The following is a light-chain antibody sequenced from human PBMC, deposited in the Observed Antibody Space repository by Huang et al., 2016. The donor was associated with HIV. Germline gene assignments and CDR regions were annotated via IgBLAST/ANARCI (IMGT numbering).Light chain of an antibody. CDR3: QQSYNTPLLT. J-gene: IGKJ4*01. V-gene: IGKV1-39*01. CDR2: AAS. Sequence: DIQMTQSPSSLSASVGDRVTITCRASQSISSYLTWYQQKPGKASKLLIYAASSLQSGVPSRFSGSGSGTDFTLTISSLQPEDFATYYCQQSYNTPLLTFGGGTKVEIK. CDR1: QSISSY.